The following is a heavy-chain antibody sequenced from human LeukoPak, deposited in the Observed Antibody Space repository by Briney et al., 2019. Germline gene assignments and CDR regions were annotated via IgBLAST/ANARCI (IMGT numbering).Heavy chain of an antibody. CDR2: LSYSGKT. V-gene: IGHV4-39*07. CDR3: ASDLRGYSYGNPGFDY. J-gene: IGHJ4*02. Sequence: SDTLSLTCIISGGSINSSPYYWGWIRQPPGEGLEWIGTLSYSGKTYYNPSLKTRVTISIDTSKNQFSLKLSSVTAADTAVYYCASDLRGYSYGNPGFDYWGQGILVIVSS. CDR1: GGSINSSPYY. D-gene: IGHD5-18*01.